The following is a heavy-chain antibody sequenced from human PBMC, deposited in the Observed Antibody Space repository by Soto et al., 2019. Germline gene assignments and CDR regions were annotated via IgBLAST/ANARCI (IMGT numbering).Heavy chain of an antibody. D-gene: IGHD6-6*01. J-gene: IGHJ6*03. Sequence: QVQLQESGPGLVKPSETLSLTCTVSGVSISSYYWSWIRQPPGKGLEWIGYIYYSGSTNYNPSLKSRVTISVDPSKNQFSLKLSSVTAADTAVYYCARGFEYNSMDVWGKGTTVTVSS. V-gene: IGHV4-59*01. CDR3: ARGFEYNSMDV. CDR1: GVSISSYY. CDR2: IYYSGST.